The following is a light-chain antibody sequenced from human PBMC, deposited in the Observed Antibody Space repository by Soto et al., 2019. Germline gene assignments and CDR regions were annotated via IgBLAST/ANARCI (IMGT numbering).Light chain of an antibody. J-gene: IGLJ2*01. V-gene: IGLV2-14*01. Sequence: QSALTQPGSVSGSPGQSITICCTGTYSDVGGYNYVSWYQQHPGKAPKLMIFEINNRPSGISNRFSGSKSGNTASLTISGLQAEDEADYFCSSYTSSTTLVLFGGGTKLTVL. CDR1: YSDVGGYNY. CDR3: SSYTSSTTLVL. CDR2: EIN.